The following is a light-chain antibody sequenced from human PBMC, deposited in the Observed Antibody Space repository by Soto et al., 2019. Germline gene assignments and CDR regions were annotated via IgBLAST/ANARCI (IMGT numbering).Light chain of an antibody. J-gene: IGKJ4*01. CDR2: AAS. V-gene: IGKV1-39*01. CDR3: QQSYSTPLT. Sequence: DIQMNQSSSFLSSSVGDRVTNPFRARQSIRSYLNWYQQKPGKAPKLLIYAASSLQSGVPSRFSGSGSGTDFTLTISSLQAEDFATYYCQQSYSTPLTFGGGTKVEIK. CDR1: QSIRSY.